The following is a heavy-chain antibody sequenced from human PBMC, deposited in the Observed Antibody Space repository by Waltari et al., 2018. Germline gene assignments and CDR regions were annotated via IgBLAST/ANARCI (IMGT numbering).Heavy chain of an antibody. D-gene: IGHD3-10*01. CDR3: ARVGGAAGGY. J-gene: IGHJ4*02. Sequence: EVQLVESGGGLVQPGGSLRLSCAASGVTVSNNYMSWVRQAPGKGLEWVSVIYSGGNTYYADSVKDRFTISRDSSKNTLHLQMNSLRVEDTAVYYCARVGGAAGGYWGQGTLVTVSS. V-gene: IGHV3-66*01. CDR1: GVTVSNNY. CDR2: IYSGGNT.